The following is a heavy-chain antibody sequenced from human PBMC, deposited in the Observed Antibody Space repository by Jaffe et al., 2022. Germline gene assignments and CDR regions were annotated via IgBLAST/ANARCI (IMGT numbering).Heavy chain of an antibody. Sequence: QVQLVESGGGVVQPGGSLRLSCAASGFTFSSYGMHWVRQAPGKGLEWVAFIRYDGSNKYYADSVKGRFTISRDNSKNTLYLQMNSLRAEDTAVYYCAKDGRDYGDYLAPIDYWGQGTLVTVSS. CDR2: IRYDGSNK. CDR3: AKDGRDYGDYLAPIDY. J-gene: IGHJ4*02. CDR1: GFTFSSYG. V-gene: IGHV3-30*02. D-gene: IGHD4-17*01.